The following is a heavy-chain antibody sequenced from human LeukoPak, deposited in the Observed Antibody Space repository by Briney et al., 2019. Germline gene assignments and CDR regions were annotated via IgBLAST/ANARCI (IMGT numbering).Heavy chain of an antibody. Sequence: GGSLRLSCAASGFTVSSNYMSWVRHAPGKGLEWVSVIYSGGSTYYADSVKGRFTISRDNSKNTLYLQMNSLRAEDTAVYYSARASLYDILTGYYTPYYFDYWGQGTLVTVSS. J-gene: IGHJ4*02. CDR2: IYSGGST. CDR3: ARASLYDILTGYYTPYYFDY. D-gene: IGHD3-9*01. CDR1: GFTVSSNY. V-gene: IGHV3-53*01.